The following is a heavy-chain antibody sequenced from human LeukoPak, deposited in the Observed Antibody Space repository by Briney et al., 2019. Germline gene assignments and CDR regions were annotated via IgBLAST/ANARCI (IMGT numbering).Heavy chain of an antibody. V-gene: IGHV3-30*02. CDR2: IRYDGSNK. J-gene: IGHJ3*02. CDR1: GFTFSSYG. Sequence: PGGSLRLSCAASGFTFSSYGMHWVRQAPGKGLEWVAFIRYDGSNKYYADSVKGRFTISRDNSKNTLYLQMNSLRAEDTAVYYCAKDGPIMIVVAPNAFDIWGQGTMVTVSS. CDR3: AKDGPIMIVVAPNAFDI. D-gene: IGHD3-22*01.